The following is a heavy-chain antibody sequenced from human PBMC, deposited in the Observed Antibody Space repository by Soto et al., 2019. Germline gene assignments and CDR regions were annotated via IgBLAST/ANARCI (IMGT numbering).Heavy chain of an antibody. CDR3: ARQVGGWAPWYFDY. CDR2: IYYSGST. CDR1: GGSISSGGYY. J-gene: IGHJ4*02. Sequence: SETLSLTCTVSGGSISSGGYYWSWIRQHPGKGLEWIGYIYYSGSTNYNPSLKSRVTISVDTSKNRFALKLSSVTAADTAVYYCARQVGGWAPWYFDYWGQGTLVTVSS. V-gene: IGHV4-61*08. D-gene: IGHD6-19*01.